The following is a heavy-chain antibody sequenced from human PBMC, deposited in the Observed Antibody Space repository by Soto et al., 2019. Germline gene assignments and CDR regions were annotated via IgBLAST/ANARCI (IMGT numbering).Heavy chain of an antibody. CDR1: GFSLSTSGMC. D-gene: IGHD6-13*01. Sequence: SGPTLVNPTQTLTLTCTFSGFSLSTSGMCVSWIRQPPGKALEWLALIAWDDDKYYSTSLKTRLTISKDTSKNQVVLTMTNMDPVDTATYYCARTSRFGSSWDYYYYCMDVWGQGTTVTVSS. J-gene: IGHJ6*02. CDR2: IAWDDDK. V-gene: IGHV2-70*01. CDR3: ARTSRFGSSWDYYYYCMDV.